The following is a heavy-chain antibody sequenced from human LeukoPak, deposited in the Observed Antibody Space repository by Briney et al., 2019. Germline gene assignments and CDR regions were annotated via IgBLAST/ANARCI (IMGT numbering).Heavy chain of an antibody. CDR1: GGTFSSYA. CDR3: ARDAGSGTSDY. V-gene: IGHV1-69*13. J-gene: IGHJ4*02. D-gene: IGHD1-1*01. Sequence: SVNVSCKASGGTFSSYAISWVRQAPGQGLEWMGGIIPIFGTANYAQKFQGRVTITADESTSTAYMELSSLRSEDTAGYYCARDAGSGTSDYWGQGTLVTVSS. CDR2: IIPIFGTA.